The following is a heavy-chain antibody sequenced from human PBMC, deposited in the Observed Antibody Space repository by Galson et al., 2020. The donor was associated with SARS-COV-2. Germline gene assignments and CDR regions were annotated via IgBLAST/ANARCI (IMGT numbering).Heavy chain of an antibody. CDR1: GGSFSAYY. V-gene: IGHV4-34*01. CDR3: ASSKDYGGNSGFDY. CDR2: INHSGST. Sequence: SETLSLTCAVYGGSFSAYYWSWIRQPPGKGLEWIGEINHSGSTNYNPSLKSRVTISVATSKNQFSLRLSSVTAADTAVYYCASSKDYGGNSGFDYWGQGTLVTVSS. D-gene: IGHD4-17*01. J-gene: IGHJ4*02.